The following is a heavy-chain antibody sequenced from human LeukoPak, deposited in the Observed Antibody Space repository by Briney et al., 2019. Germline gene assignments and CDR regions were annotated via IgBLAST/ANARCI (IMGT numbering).Heavy chain of an antibody. V-gene: IGHV3-53*01. CDR1: GFTFSSYS. D-gene: IGHD1-26*01. J-gene: IGHJ3*02. CDR3: ARDRGGGGTFDAFDI. CDR2: IYSGGST. Sequence: SGGSLRLSCAASGFTFSSYSMNWVRQAPGKGLEWVSVIYSGGSTYYADSVKGRFTISRDNSKNTLYLQMNSLRAEDTAVYYCARDRGGGGTFDAFDIWGQGTMVTVSS.